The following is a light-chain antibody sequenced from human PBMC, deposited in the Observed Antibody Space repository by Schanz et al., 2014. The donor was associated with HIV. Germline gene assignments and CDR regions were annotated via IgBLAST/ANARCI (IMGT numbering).Light chain of an antibody. V-gene: IGKV3D-15*01. J-gene: IGKJ2*01. CDR2: GAS. CDR3: QQYYSTPYT. CDR1: QSIGSN. Sequence: EMVMTQSPATLSASPGERATLSCRASQSIGSNLAWYQQKPGQAPRLLIYGASRRATGIPDRFSGSGSGTDFTLTISSLQAEDVAVYYCQQYYSTPYTFGQGTKLEIK.